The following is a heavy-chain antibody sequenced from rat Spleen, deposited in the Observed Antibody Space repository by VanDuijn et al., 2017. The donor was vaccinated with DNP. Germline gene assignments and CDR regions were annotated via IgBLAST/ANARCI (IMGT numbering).Heavy chain of an antibody. V-gene: IGHV5-31*01. J-gene: IGHJ2*01. CDR3: ATHGSLDY. D-gene: IGHD1-7*01. CDR2: ITSSGGST. CDR1: GFTFNNYW. Sequence: EVQLVESGGGLVQPGRSLKVSCVVSGFTFNNYWMTWIRQVPGKGLEWVASITSSGGSTYYPDSVKGRFTISRDNAKNTQFLQMDSLRSEDTATYYCATHGSLDYWGPGVMVTVSS.